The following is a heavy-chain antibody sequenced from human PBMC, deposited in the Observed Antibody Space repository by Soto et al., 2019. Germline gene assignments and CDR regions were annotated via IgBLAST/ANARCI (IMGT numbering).Heavy chain of an antibody. CDR1: GGSISSGGYY. D-gene: IGHD2-15*01. V-gene: IGHV4-31*03. J-gene: IGHJ3*02. CDR2: IYSSGST. CDR3: ASGGPRDNAFDI. Sequence: QVQLQESGPGLVKPSQTLSLTCTVSGGSISSGGYYWSWIRQHPGKGLEWIGYIYSSGSTYYNPSLQSRVTISVDTSKNQFSLKLSSVTAADTAVYYCASGGPRDNAFDIWGQGTMVTVSS.